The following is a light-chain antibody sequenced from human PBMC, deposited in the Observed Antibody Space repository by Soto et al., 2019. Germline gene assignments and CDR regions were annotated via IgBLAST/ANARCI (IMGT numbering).Light chain of an antibody. V-gene: IGLV2-14*01. Sequence: QSALTQPASVSGSPGQSITISCTGTSSDVGGYNYVSWYQQHPGKAPKLIIYEVSNRPSGVSNRFSGSKSGNTASLTISGLQAEDEADYYCSSYTSSNTLGNVFGTGTKAAVL. J-gene: IGLJ1*01. CDR2: EVS. CDR1: SSDVGGYNY. CDR3: SSYTSSNTLGNV.